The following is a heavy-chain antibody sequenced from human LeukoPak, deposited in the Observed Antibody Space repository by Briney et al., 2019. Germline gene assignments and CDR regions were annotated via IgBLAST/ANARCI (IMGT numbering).Heavy chain of an antibody. Sequence: GGSLRLSCAASGFIFTDYGMHWVRQAPGKGLEWLTVIRYDGSDKYYADSVKGRFTISRDNSKNTLYLQMNSLTSEDTAVYYCAKEGTPSKPSDLDHWGQGILVTVSS. CDR1: GFIFTDYG. D-gene: IGHD1/OR15-1a*01. CDR3: AKEGTPSKPSDLDH. CDR2: IRYDGSDK. V-gene: IGHV3-30*02. J-gene: IGHJ4*02.